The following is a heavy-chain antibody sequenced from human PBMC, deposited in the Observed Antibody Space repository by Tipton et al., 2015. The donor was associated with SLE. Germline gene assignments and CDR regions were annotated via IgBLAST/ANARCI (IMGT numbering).Heavy chain of an antibody. CDR1: GGSISSSSYY. Sequence: TLSLTCTVSGGSISSSSYYCGWIRQPTGKGLEWIGSIYYSGSTYYNPSLKSRVTISVDTSKNQFSLKLSSVTAADTAVYYCARDCGGSDAFDIWGQGTMVTVSS. CDR3: ARDCGGSDAFDI. J-gene: IGHJ3*02. CDR2: IYYSGST. V-gene: IGHV4-39*07. D-gene: IGHD2-21*01.